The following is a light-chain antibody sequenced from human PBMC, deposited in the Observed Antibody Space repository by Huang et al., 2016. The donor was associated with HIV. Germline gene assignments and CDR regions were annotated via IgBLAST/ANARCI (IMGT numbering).Light chain of an antibody. CDR1: QDIKNY. CDR3: QKYDSVPRT. V-gene: IGKV1-27*01. Sequence: DIQMTQYPSSLSASVGDRVTITCRASQDIKNYLAWYQQKAGQVPKLLIYAASSLQSGVPSRFSGSGSGTDFTLSIISRQPEDVAIYYCQKYDSVPRTFGQGTKVDIK. CDR2: AAS. J-gene: IGKJ1*01.